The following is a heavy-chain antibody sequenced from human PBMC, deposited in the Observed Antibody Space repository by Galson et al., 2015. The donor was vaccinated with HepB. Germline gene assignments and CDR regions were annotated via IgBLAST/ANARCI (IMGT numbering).Heavy chain of an antibody. D-gene: IGHD5-12*01. J-gene: IGHJ4*02. CDR1: GYSFSNYW. Sequence: SGAEVKKPGESLGISCKGSGYSFSNYWITWVRQVPGKGLEWMGRIDHTDSYTNYSPSFRGHRTSSTDKSISTAYLQWSSLKASDTAIFYYERTSSAYDYVDSWGQGTLVTVSS. CDR3: ERTSSAYDYVDS. CDR2: IDHTDSYT. V-gene: IGHV5-10-1*01.